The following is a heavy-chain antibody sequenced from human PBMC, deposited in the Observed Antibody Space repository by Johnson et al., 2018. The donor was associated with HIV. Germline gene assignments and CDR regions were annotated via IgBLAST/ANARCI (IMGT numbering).Heavy chain of an antibody. CDR2: ISYDGSNK. D-gene: IGHD2-21*01. CDR1: GFTFSNFD. CDR3: AKAYCPGCDGFDI. V-gene: IGHV3-30*18. J-gene: IGHJ3*02. Sequence: QEQLVESGGGVVQPGGSLRLSCAASGFTFSNFDMDWVRQAPGRGLEWIVSISYDGSNKYYGDSVKGRFTISRDNSKNTLYLQMDSLRTEDTGVYYCAKAYCPGCDGFDIWGQGTMVTVSS.